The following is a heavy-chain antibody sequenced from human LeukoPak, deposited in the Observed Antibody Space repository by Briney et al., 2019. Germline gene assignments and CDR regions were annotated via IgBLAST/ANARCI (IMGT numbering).Heavy chain of an antibody. Sequence: PGGSLRLSCAASGFTFSSYSMNWVRQAPGKGLEWVSSISSSSSYIYYADSVKGRFTISRDNAKNSLYLQMNSLRAEDTAVYYCAKDDEPYSWYGFSMDVWGKGTTVTISS. CDR1: GFTFSSYS. D-gene: IGHD6-13*01. CDR2: ISSSSSYI. J-gene: IGHJ6*03. V-gene: IGHV3-21*04. CDR3: AKDDEPYSWYGFSMDV.